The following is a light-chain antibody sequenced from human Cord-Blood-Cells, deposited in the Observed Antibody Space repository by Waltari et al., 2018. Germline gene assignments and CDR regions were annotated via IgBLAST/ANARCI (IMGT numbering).Light chain of an antibody. J-gene: IGKJ2*01. CDR3: QQSYSTPRT. V-gene: IGKV1-39*01. CDR2: AAS. Sequence: DIQMTQSPSSLSASVGDRVTITCRASQSISSYLNWYQQKPGKAPKLLIYAASSLQSGVPSRFSGSGSGIDFTLTISSLQPEDFATYYCQQSYSTPRTVGQGTKLEIK. CDR1: QSISSY.